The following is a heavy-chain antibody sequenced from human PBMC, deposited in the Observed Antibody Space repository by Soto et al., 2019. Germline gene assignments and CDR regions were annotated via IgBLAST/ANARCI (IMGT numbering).Heavy chain of an antibody. V-gene: IGHV1-18*01. Sequence: ASVKVSCTASGYPFTSYGISWVRHAPGQGLEWMGWISAYNGNTNYAQKLQGRVTMTTDTSTSTAYMELRSLRSDDTAVYYCARVEFGRHSSGWYYFDYWGQGTLVTVSS. CDR3: ARVEFGRHSSGWYYFDY. D-gene: IGHD6-19*01. J-gene: IGHJ4*02. CDR2: ISAYNGNT. CDR1: GYPFTSYG.